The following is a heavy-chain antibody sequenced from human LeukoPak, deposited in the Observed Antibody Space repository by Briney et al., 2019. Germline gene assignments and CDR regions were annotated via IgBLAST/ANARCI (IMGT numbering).Heavy chain of an antibody. V-gene: IGHV3-20*01. Sequence: GGSLRLSCAASGFIFDNYAMTWVRQAPGKGLEWVSGLNWNGGSTGYADSVKGRFTISRDNAKNSLYLHMNGLRPEDTAVYRCARSRSSEGYGGADYWGQGTLVAVSS. CDR2: LNWNGGST. CDR3: ARSRSSEGYGGADY. CDR1: GFIFDNYA. J-gene: IGHJ4*02. D-gene: IGHD1-26*01.